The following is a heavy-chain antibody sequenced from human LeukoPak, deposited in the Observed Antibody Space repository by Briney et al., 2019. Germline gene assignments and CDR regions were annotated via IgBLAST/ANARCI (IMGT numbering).Heavy chain of an antibody. D-gene: IGHD3/OR15-3a*01. CDR3: ARQTGSGLFILP. V-gene: IGHV4-39*01. Sequence: PETLSLTCTVSGVSISSSYSYWGWIRQPPGMGLEWIGSIYYTGNTYYNASLKSQVSISIDTSKNQLSLKLTSVTAADTAVYYCARQTGSGLFILPGGQGTLVTVSS. J-gene: IGHJ4*02. CDR1: GVSISSSYSY. CDR2: IYYTGNT.